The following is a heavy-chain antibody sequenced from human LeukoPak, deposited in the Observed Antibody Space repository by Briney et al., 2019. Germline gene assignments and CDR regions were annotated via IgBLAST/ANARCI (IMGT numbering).Heavy chain of an antibody. Sequence: ASVTVSCKASGYTFTSYFMHWVRQAPGQGLEWMGMINPSGYSATYAHKFYGRVTMTRDTPTSTVYMELSSLTSEDTAVYYCARPHRPDTAMDQADYWGQGTLVTVSS. CDR2: INPSGYSA. J-gene: IGHJ4*02. CDR1: GYTFTSYF. CDR3: ARPHRPDTAMDQADY. D-gene: IGHD5-18*01. V-gene: IGHV1-46*01.